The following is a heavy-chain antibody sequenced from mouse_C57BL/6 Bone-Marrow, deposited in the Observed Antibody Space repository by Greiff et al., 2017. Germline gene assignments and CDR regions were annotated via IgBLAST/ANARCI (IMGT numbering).Heavy chain of an antibody. J-gene: IGHJ2*01. CDR2: IYPGSGST. CDR3: ARGTVVPDY. Sequence: QVHVKQSGAELVKPGASVKMSCKASGYTFTSYWITWVKQRPGQGLEWIGDIYPGSGSTNYNEKFKSKATLAVATSSSTAYMQRSSLTSEDSAVYYCARGTVVPDYWGQGTTLTVSS. D-gene: IGHD1-1*01. V-gene: IGHV1-55*01. CDR1: GYTFTSYW.